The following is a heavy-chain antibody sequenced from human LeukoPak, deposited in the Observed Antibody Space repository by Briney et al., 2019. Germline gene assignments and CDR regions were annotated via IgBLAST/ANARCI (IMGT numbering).Heavy chain of an antibody. Sequence: PGGSLRLSCAASGFTFSSYGMHWVRQAPGKGLEWVAVISYDGSNKYYADSVKGRFTISRDNSKNTLYVQMNSLRAEDTAVYYCARDLVVPAAMNYYYGMDVWGQGTTVTVSS. CDR1: GFTFSSYG. D-gene: IGHD2-2*01. CDR3: ARDLVVPAAMNYYYGMDV. CDR2: ISYDGSNK. J-gene: IGHJ6*02. V-gene: IGHV3-30*03.